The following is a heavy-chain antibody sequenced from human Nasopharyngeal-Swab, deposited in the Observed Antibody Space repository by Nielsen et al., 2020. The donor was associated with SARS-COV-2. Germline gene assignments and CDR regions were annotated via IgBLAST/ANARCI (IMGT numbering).Heavy chain of an antibody. J-gene: IGHJ6*03. CDR2: IDIAGTVT. D-gene: IGHD4-23*01. CDR3: AKDPRSLTTVVAAALKYYYYYMDV. Sequence: VRQAPGKGLVGVSRIDIAGTVTSYADSLKGRFTISRDNAKNTLYLQMNSLRAEDTAVYYCAKDPRSLTTVVAAALKYYYYYMDVWGKGTTVTVSS. V-gene: IGHV3-74*03.